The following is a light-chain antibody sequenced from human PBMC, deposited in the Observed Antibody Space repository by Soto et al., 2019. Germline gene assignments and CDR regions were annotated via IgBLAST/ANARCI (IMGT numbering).Light chain of an antibody. CDR3: CSYAGNSEV. CDR2: EFT. V-gene: IGLV2-23*02. J-gene: IGLJ1*01. CDR1: SGDVGGYNL. Sequence: QSVLTQPASVSGSPGQSITIPCTGTSGDVGGYNLFSWYQQHPGKAPKLMIYEFTERPSGVSNRFSGSNSGNTASLIIFGFQPDAEPDYYCCSYAGNSEVFGTGTKVTVL.